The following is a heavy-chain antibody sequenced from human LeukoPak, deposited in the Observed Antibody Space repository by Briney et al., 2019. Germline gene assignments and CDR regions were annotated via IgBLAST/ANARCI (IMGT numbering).Heavy chain of an antibody. D-gene: IGHD1-26*01. Sequence: SETLSLTCAVYGGSFSGYYWSWIRQPPGKGLEWIGEINHSGSTNYNPSLKSRVTISVDTSKNQFSLKLSSVTAADTAVYYCASESIVGATNLFDYWGQGTLVTVSS. V-gene: IGHV4-34*01. CDR2: INHSGST. CDR1: GGSFSGYY. CDR3: ASESIVGATNLFDY. J-gene: IGHJ4*02.